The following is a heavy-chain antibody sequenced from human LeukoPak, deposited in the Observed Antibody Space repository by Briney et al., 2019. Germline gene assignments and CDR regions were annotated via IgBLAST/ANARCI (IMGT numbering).Heavy chain of an antibody. Sequence: SQTLSLTCAVSGGSISSGGYSWSWIRQPPGKGLEWIGYIYHSGSTYYNPPLKSRVTISVDRSKNQFSLKLSSVTAADTAVYYCATGAGWLSQWGQGTLVTVSS. CDR3: ATGAGWLSQ. D-gene: IGHD6-19*01. CDR1: GGSISSGGYS. CDR2: IYHSGST. V-gene: IGHV4-30-2*01. J-gene: IGHJ4*02.